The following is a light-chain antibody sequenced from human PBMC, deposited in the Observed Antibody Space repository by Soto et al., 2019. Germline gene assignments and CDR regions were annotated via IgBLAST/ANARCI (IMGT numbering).Light chain of an antibody. CDR1: TSDIGAYNY. CDR3: SSHGGSNAFYV. Sequence: QSALTQPPSASGSPGQSVTISCSGTTSDIGAYNYVSWYQRQHPGKPPKLIIFEVSQRPSGVPDRFSGSKSGNTAYLTVSGLQAEDEADYYCSSHGGSNAFYVFGTGTKGTVL. CDR2: EVS. J-gene: IGLJ1*01. V-gene: IGLV2-8*01.